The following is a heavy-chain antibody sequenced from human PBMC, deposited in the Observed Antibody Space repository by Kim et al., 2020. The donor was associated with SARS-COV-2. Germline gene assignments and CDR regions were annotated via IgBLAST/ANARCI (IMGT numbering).Heavy chain of an antibody. CDR3: ANTYSGYDFNY. J-gene: IGHJ4*02. CDR2: T. D-gene: IGHD5-12*01. Sequence: TYSADSGKGRFTISRDNSKNTLYLQMNSLRAEDTAVYYCANTYSGYDFNYWGQGTLVTVSS. V-gene: IGHV3-23*01.